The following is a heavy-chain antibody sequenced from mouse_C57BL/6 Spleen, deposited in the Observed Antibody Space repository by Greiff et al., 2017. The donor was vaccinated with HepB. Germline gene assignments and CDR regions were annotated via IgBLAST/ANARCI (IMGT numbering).Heavy chain of an antibody. J-gene: IGHJ3*01. CDR3: ARGDDYDRAPFAY. CDR1: GYTFTSYW. CDR2: IDPSDSET. V-gene: IGHV1-52*01. Sequence: VQLQQSGAELVRPGSSVKLSCKASGYTFTSYWMHWVKQRPIQGLEWIDNIDPSDSETHYNQKFKDKATLTVDKSSSTAYMQLSSLTSEDSAVYYCARGDDYDRAPFAYWGQGTLVTVSA. D-gene: IGHD2-4*01.